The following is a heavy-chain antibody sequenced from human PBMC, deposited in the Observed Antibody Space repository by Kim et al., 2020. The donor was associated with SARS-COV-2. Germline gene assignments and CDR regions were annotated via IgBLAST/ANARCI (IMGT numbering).Heavy chain of an antibody. CDR3: TRHAELPVVRHGMDV. J-gene: IGHJ6*02. CDR2: IRYSGTT. Sequence: SETLSLTCTVSGGSINGYYWSWIRQPPMKGLEWIGYIRYSGTTLYNSSLNSRVTMSVDTSRDRFSLNLGSVTAADTAVYYCTRHAELPVVRHGMDVWGQG. CDR1: GGSINGYY. D-gene: IGHD3-10*01. V-gene: IGHV4-59*13.